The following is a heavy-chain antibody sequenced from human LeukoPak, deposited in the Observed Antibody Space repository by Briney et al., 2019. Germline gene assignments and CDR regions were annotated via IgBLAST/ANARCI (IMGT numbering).Heavy chain of an antibody. J-gene: IGHJ4*02. CDR2: IYSGGST. CDR1: GFTVSSNY. D-gene: IGHD3-22*01. V-gene: IGHV3-53*01. Sequence: GGSLRLFCAASGFTVSSNYMTWVRQAPGKGLEWVSVIYSGGSTYYADSVKGRFTISRDNSKNTLYLQMNSLRAEDTAVYYCAGAGSSGYYPIVFDYWGQGTLVTVSS. CDR3: AGAGSSGYYPIVFDY.